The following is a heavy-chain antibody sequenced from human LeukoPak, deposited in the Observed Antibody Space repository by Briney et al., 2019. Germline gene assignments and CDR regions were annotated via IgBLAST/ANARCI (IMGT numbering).Heavy chain of an antibody. D-gene: IGHD3-16*01. CDR3: ARLKLGAYFDL. J-gene: IGHJ2*01. CDR2: VYNSGDT. V-gene: IGHV4-59*08. CDR1: GGSTSSDY. Sequence: SETLSLTCTVSGGSTSSDYWSWIRQSPGKGREWVGYVYNSGDTGKNPSLKSRVTILLDTSKNQCSLELTSVSAADTAVYYCARLKLGAYFDLWGRGTLVTVSS.